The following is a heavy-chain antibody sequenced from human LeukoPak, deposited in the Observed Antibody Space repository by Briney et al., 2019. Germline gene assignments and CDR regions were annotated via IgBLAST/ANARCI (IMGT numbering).Heavy chain of an antibody. V-gene: IGHV1-2*02. J-gene: IGHJ1*01. CDR1: GYTFTGYY. CDR3: ARDHGALIVVVTAILRH. CDR2: INPNSGGT. Sequence: ASAKVSCKASGYTFTGYYMHWVRQAPGQGLEWMGWINPNSGGTNYAQKFQGRVTMTRDTSISTAYMELSRLRSDDTAVYCCARDHGALIVVVTAILRHWGQGTLVTVSS. D-gene: IGHD2-21*02.